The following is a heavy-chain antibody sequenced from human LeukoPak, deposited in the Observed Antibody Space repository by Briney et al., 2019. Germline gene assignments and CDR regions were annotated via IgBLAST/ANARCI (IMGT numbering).Heavy chain of an antibody. CDR1: GFTFGSYW. Sequence: PGGSLRLSCAASGFTFGSYWMHWVRQAPGKGLVWVSRINSVGSSKDYADSVKGRFTMSRDNAKNTLFLQMSSLRAEDTAIYYCAGGLSVNWFDPWGQGTLVTVSS. V-gene: IGHV3-74*01. J-gene: IGHJ5*02. CDR3: AGGLSVNWFDP. CDR2: INSVGSSK. D-gene: IGHD3-16*01.